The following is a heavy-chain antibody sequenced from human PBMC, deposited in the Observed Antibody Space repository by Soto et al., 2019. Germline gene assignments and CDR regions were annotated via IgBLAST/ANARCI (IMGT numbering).Heavy chain of an antibody. J-gene: IGHJ4*02. D-gene: IGHD2-15*01. Sequence: GGSLRLSCVASGFFLRDFGMHWVRQAPGKGLEWVAVIWYDGSNKYYADSVKGRFTISRDNSKNTLYLQMNSLRAEDTAVYYCARAVCSGGSCYSSDWGQGTLVTVSS. CDR2: IWYDGSNK. CDR1: GFFLRDFG. CDR3: ARAVCSGGSCYSSD. V-gene: IGHV3-33*01.